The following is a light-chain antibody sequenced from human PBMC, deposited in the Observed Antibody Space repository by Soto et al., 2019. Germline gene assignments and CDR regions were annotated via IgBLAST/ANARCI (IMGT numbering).Light chain of an antibody. CDR3: QHYSNWPPT. CDR2: YAS. V-gene: IGKV3-15*01. Sequence: EVVMTQSPATLSVSPGEIATLSCRASQNVHSNIAWYQQKPGQAPSLLISYASTRATGIPARFSGSGSGTEFTLTISSLQSEDFGVYYCQHYSNWPPTFGPGTKVEIK. CDR1: QNVHSN. J-gene: IGKJ3*01.